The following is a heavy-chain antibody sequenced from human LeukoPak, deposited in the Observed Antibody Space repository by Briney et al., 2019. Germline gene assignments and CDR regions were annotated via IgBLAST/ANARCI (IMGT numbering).Heavy chain of an antibody. CDR2: IYYSGST. CDR3: ARLYCSSTSCPFDY. J-gene: IGHJ4*02. D-gene: IGHD2-2*01. V-gene: IGHV4-31*03. CDR1: GGSISSGGYY. Sequence: PSQTLTLTCTVSGGSISSGGYYRSWIRQHPGKGLEWIGYIYYSGSTYYSPSLKSRVTISVDTSKNQFSLKLSSVTAADTAVYYCARLYCSSTSCPFDYWGQGTLVTVSS.